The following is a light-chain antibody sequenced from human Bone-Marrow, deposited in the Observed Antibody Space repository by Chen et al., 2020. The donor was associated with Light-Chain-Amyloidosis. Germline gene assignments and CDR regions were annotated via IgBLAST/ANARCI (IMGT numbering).Light chain of an antibody. CDR3: MQTIQPLRT. CDR1: QSLMQNNGYNF. V-gene: IGKV2-28*01. J-gene: IGKJ2*01. Sequence: IVMTQSPLSLAVTPGESASIACTSNQSLMQNNGYNFLDWYLQKPGQSPQLLIYLASDRASGVPDRFSGSGSGKDFTLNITSVEADDVGVYFCMQTIQPLRTFGQGTKLEI. CDR2: LAS.